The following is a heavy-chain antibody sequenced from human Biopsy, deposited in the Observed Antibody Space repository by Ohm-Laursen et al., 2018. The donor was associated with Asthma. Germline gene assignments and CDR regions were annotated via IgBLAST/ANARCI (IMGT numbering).Heavy chain of an antibody. CDR2: IFHSGST. CDR1: GGSISSSNW. J-gene: IGHJ6*02. CDR3: SKLRITMVQGVIINVEYYYGMDV. D-gene: IGHD3-10*01. V-gene: IGHV4-4*03. Sequence: PGTLSLTCAVSGGSISSSNWWSWVRQPPGEGLEWMGEIFHSGSTNYNPSLKRRVTISVDMSKNKFSLKLSSVTAADTAVYYCSKLRITMVQGVIINVEYYYGMDVWGQGTTVTVSS.